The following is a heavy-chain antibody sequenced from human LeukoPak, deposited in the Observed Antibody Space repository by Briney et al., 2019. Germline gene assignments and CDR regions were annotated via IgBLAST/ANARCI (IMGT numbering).Heavy chain of an antibody. D-gene: IGHD1-26*01. V-gene: IGHV3-30*02. CDR1: GFTFSSYG. CDR3: AKDMGASTPGYYGMDV. J-gene: IGHJ6*02. CDR2: IRYDGSNK. Sequence: PGGSLRLSCAASGFTFSSYGMHWVRQAPGKGLEWVAFIRYDGSNKYYADSVKGRFTISRDNSKNTLYLQMNSLRAEDTALYYCAKDMGASTPGYYGMDVWGQGTTVTVSS.